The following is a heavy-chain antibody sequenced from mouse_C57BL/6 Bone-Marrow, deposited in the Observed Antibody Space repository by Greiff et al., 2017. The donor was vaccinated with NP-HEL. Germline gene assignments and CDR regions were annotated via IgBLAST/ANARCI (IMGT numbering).Heavy chain of an antibody. D-gene: IGHD4-1*01. Sequence: EVQLQQSGPELVKPGASVKIPCKASGYTFTDYNMDWVKQSHGKSLEWIGDINPNNGGTIYNQKFKGKATVTVDKSSSTAYMELRSLTSEDTAVYYCARSGLTDAMDYWGQGTSVTVSS. CDR3: ARSGLTDAMDY. CDR2: INPNNGGT. CDR1: GYTFTDYN. V-gene: IGHV1-18*01. J-gene: IGHJ4*01.